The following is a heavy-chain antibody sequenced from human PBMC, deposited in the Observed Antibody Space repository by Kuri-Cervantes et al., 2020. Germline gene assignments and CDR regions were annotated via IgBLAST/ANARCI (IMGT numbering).Heavy chain of an antibody. J-gene: IGHJ3*02. Sequence: GESLKISCAASGFTFDDYGMSWVRQAPGKGLEWVSGINWNGGSTGYADSVKGRFTISRDNAKNSLYLQMNSLRPEDTALYYCAKDVQGSGSFDAFDIWGQGTLVTVSS. D-gene: IGHD3-10*01. V-gene: IGHV3-20*04. CDR3: AKDVQGSGSFDAFDI. CDR1: GFTFDDYG. CDR2: INWNGGST.